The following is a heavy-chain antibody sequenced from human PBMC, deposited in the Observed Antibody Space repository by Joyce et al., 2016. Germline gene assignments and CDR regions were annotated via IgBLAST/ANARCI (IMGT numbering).Heavy chain of an antibody. CDR3: ARDLVNYYDPSRFDS. J-gene: IGHJ4*02. D-gene: IGHD3-22*01. V-gene: IGHV3-21*06. CDR1: GFTFSSYS. Sequence: EVQLVESGGGLVKPGGSLRLSCAASGFTFSSYSMNWVRQAPGKGLEWVASISSFSTYIYHADSLKGRFTISRDNVKNSLFLQMNSLGAEDTAIYYCARDLVNYYDPSRFDSWGQGTLVTVSS. CDR2: ISSFSTYI.